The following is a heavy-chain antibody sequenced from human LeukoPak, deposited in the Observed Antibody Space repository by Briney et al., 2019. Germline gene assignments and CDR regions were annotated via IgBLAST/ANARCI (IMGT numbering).Heavy chain of an antibody. D-gene: IGHD3-10*01. Sequence: PGGSLRLSCAASKFTFSSYWMHWVRQAPGKGPVWVSRINPDGSTTNYADSVKGRFTISRDNAKNTLYLQMNSLRAEDTAVYYCARVLLGSWDWFDPWGQGTLVTVSS. V-gene: IGHV3-74*01. J-gene: IGHJ5*02. CDR1: KFTFSSYW. CDR2: INPDGSTT. CDR3: ARVLLGSWDWFDP.